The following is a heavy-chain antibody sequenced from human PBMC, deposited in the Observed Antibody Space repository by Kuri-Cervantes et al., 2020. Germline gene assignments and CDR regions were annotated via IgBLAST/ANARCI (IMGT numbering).Heavy chain of an antibody. CDR1: RGFISSVCYY. D-gene: IGHD3-10*01. CDR2: IYFSGRT. J-gene: IGHJ5*02. Sequence: TLSPTWTVSRGFISSVCYYWSWIRQHPGKGMEGIGYIYFSGRTYYNPSHKSRVTISVDTSQNPCSLTLRSVTAADTAVYYCARVPPFMVRGVMEYDPWGQGTLVTVSS. V-gene: IGHV4-31*02. CDR3: ARVPPFMVRGVMEYDP.